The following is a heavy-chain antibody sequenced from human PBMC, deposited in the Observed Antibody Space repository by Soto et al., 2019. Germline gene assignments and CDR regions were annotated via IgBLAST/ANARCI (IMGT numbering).Heavy chain of an antibody. J-gene: IGHJ4*02. V-gene: IGHV3-23*01. CDR2: ISGSGGST. CDR1: GFAFSSFA. D-gene: IGHD5-12*01. Sequence: GGSLRLSCAASGFAFSSFAMSWVRQAPGKGLEWVSSISGSGGSTYYTDSVKGRFTISRDNSKNTLFLQMNSLRAEDTAVYYCAKGGFYDGFDYWGQGTLVTVSS. CDR3: AKGGFYDGFDY.